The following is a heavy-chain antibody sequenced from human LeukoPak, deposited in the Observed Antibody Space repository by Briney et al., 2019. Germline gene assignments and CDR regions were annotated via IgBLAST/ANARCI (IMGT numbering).Heavy chain of an antibody. CDR1: GGSISSSYFY. Sequence: SETLSLTCTVSGGSISSSYFYWDWIRQPPGKGLEWIGSMYYSGSTYYNPSLKSRVTISVDTSKNQFSLKLSSVTAADTAVYYCARSSRDGYNYFDYWGQGTLATVSS. V-gene: IGHV4-39*01. CDR3: ARSSRDGYNYFDY. CDR2: MYYSGST. J-gene: IGHJ4*02. D-gene: IGHD5-24*01.